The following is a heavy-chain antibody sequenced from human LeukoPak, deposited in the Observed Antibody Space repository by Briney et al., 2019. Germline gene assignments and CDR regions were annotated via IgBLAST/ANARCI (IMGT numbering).Heavy chain of an antibody. J-gene: IGHJ4*02. CDR3: ARTFNVDIDY. V-gene: IGHV4-39*07. D-gene: IGHD5-12*01. CDR1: GGSISSSSYY. CDR2: IYYSGST. Sequence: SETLSLTCTASGGSISSSSYYWGWIRQPPGKGLEWIGSIYYSGSTYYNPSLKSRVTISVDTSKNQFSLKLSSVTAADTAVYYCARTFNVDIDYWGQGTLVTVSS.